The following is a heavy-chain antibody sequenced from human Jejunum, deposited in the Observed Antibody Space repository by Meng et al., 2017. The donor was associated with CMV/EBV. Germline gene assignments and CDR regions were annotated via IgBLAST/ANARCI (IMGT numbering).Heavy chain of an antibody. CDR1: FRSYA. V-gene: IGHV3-23*01. CDR2: ISNYGTST. CDR3: AKDREIVLVPAATLNWFDP. Sequence: FRSYAMSWVRQTPGTGLEWVSTISNYGTSTYYADSVKGRFTISRDNSNNTVFLQMNSLRVEDTAIYYCAKDREIVLVPAATLNWFDPWGQGTLVTVSS. J-gene: IGHJ5*02. D-gene: IGHD2-2*01.